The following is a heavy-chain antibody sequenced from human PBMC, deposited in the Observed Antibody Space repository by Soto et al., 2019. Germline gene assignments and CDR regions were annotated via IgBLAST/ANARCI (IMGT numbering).Heavy chain of an antibody. CDR2: IHNSGTS. Sequence: PSETLSLTCTVSGGSSKSSDYHWSWTLQSPAKGLEWIGYIHNSGTSFYNPSLRGRVTVTLDTSRSQFSLTLASVTAADTAVYYCVREERIAAPQLDYWGQGIPVTVSS. V-gene: IGHV4-30-4*01. CDR1: GGSSKSSDYH. D-gene: IGHD6-6*01. J-gene: IGHJ4*02. CDR3: VREERIAAPQLDY.